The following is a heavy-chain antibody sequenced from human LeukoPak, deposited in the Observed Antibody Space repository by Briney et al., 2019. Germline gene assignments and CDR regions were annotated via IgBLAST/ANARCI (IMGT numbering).Heavy chain of an antibody. CDR3: ARGKKYVATDVYWFDP. CDR1: GYTFTNYD. V-gene: IGHV1-8*01. Sequence: ASVKVSCKASGYTFTNYDINWVRQATGQGLEWMGWMNPNSGNTGYTEKFQGRVTMTRDTSISMAYMELSNLRSEDTAVYFCARGKKYVATDVYWFDPWGQGTPVTVSS. CDR2: MNPNSGNT. J-gene: IGHJ5*02. D-gene: IGHD3-16*01.